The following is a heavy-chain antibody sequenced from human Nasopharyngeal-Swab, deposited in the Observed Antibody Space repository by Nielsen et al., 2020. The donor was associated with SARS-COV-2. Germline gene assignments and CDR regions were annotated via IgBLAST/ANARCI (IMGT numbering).Heavy chain of an antibody. CDR2: INPSGGST. J-gene: IGHJ6*02. Sequence: ASVKVSCKASGYTFTSYYMHWVRQAPGQGLEWMGIINPSGGSTSYAQKFQGRVTMTRDTSTSTVYMELSSLRSEDTAVYYCAGAPPHSWFGELPSNGMDVWGQGTTVTVSS. CDR1: GYTFTSYY. CDR3: AGAPPHSWFGELPSNGMDV. V-gene: IGHV1-46*01. D-gene: IGHD3-10*01.